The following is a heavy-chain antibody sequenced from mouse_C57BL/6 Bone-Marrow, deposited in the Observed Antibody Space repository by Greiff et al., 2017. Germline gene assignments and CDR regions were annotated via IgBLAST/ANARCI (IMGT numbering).Heavy chain of an antibody. CDR2: IDPSDSYT. V-gene: IGHV1-69*01. D-gene: IGHD2-3*01. CDR1: GYTFTSYW. J-gene: IGHJ1*03. CDR3: ARDDGYYGLDWYFDV. Sequence: QVQLQQSGAELVMPGASVKLSCKASGYTFTSYWMHWVKQRPGQGLEWIGEIDPSDSYTNYNQKFKGKSTLTVDKSSSTAYMQLSSLTSEDSAVYYCARDDGYYGLDWYFDVWGTGTTVTVSS.